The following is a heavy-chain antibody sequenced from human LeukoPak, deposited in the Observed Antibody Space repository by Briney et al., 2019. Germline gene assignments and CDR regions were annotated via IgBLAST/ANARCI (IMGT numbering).Heavy chain of an antibody. Sequence: SETLSLTCTVSGGSISSYYWSWIRQPPGKGLEWIGYINYSGSTNYNPSLKSRVTMSVDTSKNQFSLKLSSVTAADTAVYYCARHCGYNSACYYFDDWGQGTLVTVSS. CDR3: ARHCGYNSACYYFDD. D-gene: IGHD5-12*01. CDR2: INYSGST. J-gene: IGHJ4*02. CDR1: GGSISSYY. V-gene: IGHV4-59*08.